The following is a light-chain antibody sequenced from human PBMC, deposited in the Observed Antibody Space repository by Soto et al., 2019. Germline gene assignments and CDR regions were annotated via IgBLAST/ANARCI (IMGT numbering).Light chain of an antibody. CDR1: QTLTNNY. J-gene: IGKJ5*01. Sequence: EIMLTQSPGTLSLSPGESATLSCRASQTLTNNYLAWYQQKPGQAPRVLIYGASYRATGIPVRFSGSGSGTDFALPISRLEPDDCAEYSCQQYGSSPITFGQGTRLEMK. V-gene: IGKV3-20*01. CDR2: GAS. CDR3: QQYGSSPIT.